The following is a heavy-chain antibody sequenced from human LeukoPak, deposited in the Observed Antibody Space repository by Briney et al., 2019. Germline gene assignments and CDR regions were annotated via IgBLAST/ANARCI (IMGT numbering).Heavy chain of an antibody. CDR3: AKGAGGFSYYNWFDP. V-gene: IGHV4-59*01. J-gene: IGHJ5*02. D-gene: IGHD5-18*01. Sequence: SETLSLTCTVSGGSISGYYWSWIRQPPGKGLEWIAYISDSGSTNYNPSLKSRVTISVDTSKNQFSLKLTSVTAADTAIYYCAKGAGGFSYYNWFDPWGQGTLVTVSS. CDR2: ISDSGST. CDR1: GGSISGYY.